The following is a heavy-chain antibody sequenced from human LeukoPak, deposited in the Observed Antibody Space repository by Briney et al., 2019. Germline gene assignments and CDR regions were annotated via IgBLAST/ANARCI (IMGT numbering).Heavy chain of an antibody. CDR2: IYYSGST. CDR1: AAPITSYY. D-gene: IGHD1-26*01. V-gene: IGHV4-59*01. Sequence: SETLSLTCTVSAAPITSYYWSWIRQPPGKGLEWIGYIYYSGSTNYNPSLKSRVAISADTSKNQVSLRLSSVTAADTAVYYCARGGSIVGATPHDAFDIWGQGTVVTVS. CDR3: ARGGSIVGATPHDAFDI. J-gene: IGHJ3*02.